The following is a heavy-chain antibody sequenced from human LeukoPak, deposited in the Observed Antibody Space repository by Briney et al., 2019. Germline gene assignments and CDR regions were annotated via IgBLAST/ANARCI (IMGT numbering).Heavy chain of an antibody. Sequence: PGGSLRLSCAASGFTFSSYGMHWVRQAPGKGLEWVAVISYDGSNKYYADSVKGRFTISRDNSKNTLYLQMNSLRAEDTAVYYCAKPTHYVWGSYDYWGQGTLVTVSS. V-gene: IGHV3-30*18. CDR1: GFTFSSYG. CDR2: ISYDGSNK. CDR3: AKPTHYVWGSYDY. D-gene: IGHD3-16*01. J-gene: IGHJ4*02.